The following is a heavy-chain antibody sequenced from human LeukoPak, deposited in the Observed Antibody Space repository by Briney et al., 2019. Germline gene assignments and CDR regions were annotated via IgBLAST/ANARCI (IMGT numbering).Heavy chain of an antibody. Sequence: ASVKVSCKASGYTFTGYYMHWVRQAPGQGLEWMGWINPNSGGTNYAQKFQGRDTMTRDTSISTAYMELSRLRSDDTAVYYCAREAIVVVPAAMDYWGQGTLVTVSS. D-gene: IGHD2-2*01. CDR2: INPNSGGT. V-gene: IGHV1-2*02. CDR3: AREAIVVVPAAMDY. CDR1: GYTFTGYY. J-gene: IGHJ4*02.